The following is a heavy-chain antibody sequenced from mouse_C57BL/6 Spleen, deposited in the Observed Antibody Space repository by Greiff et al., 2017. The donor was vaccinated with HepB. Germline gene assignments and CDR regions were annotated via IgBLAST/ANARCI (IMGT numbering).Heavy chain of an antibody. CDR2: IYPGSGST. D-gene: IGHD1-1*01. J-gene: IGHJ4*01. CDR3: ARKGLSTAVGSMDY. Sequence: QVQLQQPGAELVKPGASVKMSCKASGYTFTSYWITWVKQRPGQGLEWIGDIYPGSGSTNYNEKFKSKATLTVDTSSSTAYMQLSSLTSEDSAVYYCARKGLSTAVGSMDYWGQGTSVTVSS. CDR1: GYTFTSYW. V-gene: IGHV1-55*01.